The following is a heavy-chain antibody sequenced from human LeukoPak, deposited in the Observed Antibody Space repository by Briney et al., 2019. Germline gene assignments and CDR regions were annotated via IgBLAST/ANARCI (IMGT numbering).Heavy chain of an antibody. CDR2: IWNDGSET. V-gene: IGHV3-33*01. D-gene: IGHD3-10*01. J-gene: IGHJ4*02. CDR1: GFIFSNYG. CDR3: ARDMGRAWYGPPDY. Sequence: GGSLRLSCAASGFIFSNYGMHWVRQAPGKRLEWVAVIWNDGSETFHADSAKGRFRIARDNSKNTLYLQMNSLRAEDTAVYFCARDMGRAWYGPPDYWGQGTLVTVSS.